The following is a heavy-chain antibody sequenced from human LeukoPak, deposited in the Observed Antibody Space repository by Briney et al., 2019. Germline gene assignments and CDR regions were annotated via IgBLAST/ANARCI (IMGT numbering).Heavy chain of an antibody. CDR1: GGSLSGYY. Sequence: SETLSLTCAVYGGSLSGYYWSWLRQPPGKGLEWIGEINHSGSTNYNPSLKSRVTISVDTSKNQFSLKLSPVTAADTAVYYCARTYLLRYFDWLPGLFAFDIWGQGTMVSVSS. V-gene: IGHV4-34*01. CDR2: INHSGST. D-gene: IGHD3-9*01. J-gene: IGHJ3*02. CDR3: ARTYLLRYFDWLPGLFAFDI.